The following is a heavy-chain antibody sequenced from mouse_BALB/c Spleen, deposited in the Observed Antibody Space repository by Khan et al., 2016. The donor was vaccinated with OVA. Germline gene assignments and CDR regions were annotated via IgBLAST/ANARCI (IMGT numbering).Heavy chain of an antibody. D-gene: IGHD2-13*01. CDR2: IWSGGST. V-gene: IGHV2-2*02. CDR1: GFSLSYYG. Sequence: VQLPESGPGLVQPSQSLSITCTVSGFSLSYYGVHSVRQSPVKGLEWLGVIWSGGSTDFNAAFISRLSISKDNSKSPVFFQMNSLYTTDSAIYYCARGGLPCAYWGQGTLVTVSA. J-gene: IGHJ3*01. CDR3: ARGGLPCAY.